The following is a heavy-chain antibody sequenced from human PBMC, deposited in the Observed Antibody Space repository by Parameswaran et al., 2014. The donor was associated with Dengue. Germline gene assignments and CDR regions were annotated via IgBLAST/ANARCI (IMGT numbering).Heavy chain of an antibody. CDR3: ARAVLAGNYYYYGMDV. Sequence: VRQMPGKGLEWVSYISSSSSTIYYADSVKGRFTISRDNAKNSLYLQMNSLRAEDTAVYYCARAVLAGNYYYYGMDVWGQGTTVTVSS. V-gene: IGHV3-48*04. D-gene: IGHD4/OR15-4a*01. J-gene: IGHJ6*02. CDR2: ISSSSSTI.